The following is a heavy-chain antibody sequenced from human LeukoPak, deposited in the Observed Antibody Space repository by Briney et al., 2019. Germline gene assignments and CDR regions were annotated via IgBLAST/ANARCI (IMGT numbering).Heavy chain of an antibody. Sequence: SETLSLTCAVSGGSSSSGNWWNWVRQPPGKGLEWIGEIDHSGRTNYNPSLKSRVPISVDKSKNQISLKLSSVTAADTAVCYCASKEYYYYGMDVWGQGTTVTVSS. J-gene: IGHJ6*01. V-gene: IGHV4-4*02. CDR3: ASKEYYYYGMDV. CDR1: GGSSSSGNW. CDR2: IDHSGRT.